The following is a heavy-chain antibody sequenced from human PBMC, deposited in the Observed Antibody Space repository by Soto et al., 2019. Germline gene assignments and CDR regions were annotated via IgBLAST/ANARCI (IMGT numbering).Heavy chain of an antibody. CDR2: ISSSGSTI. Sequence: GGSVRLSCAASGFTFSSYEMNWVRQAPGKGLEWVSYISSSGSTIYYADSVKGRFTISRDNAENSLYLQMNSLRAEDTAIYYCARLFRKVGATQCSYFDYVGQGTLVTASS. CDR1: GFTFSSYE. V-gene: IGHV3-48*03. J-gene: IGHJ4*02. D-gene: IGHD1-26*01. CDR3: ARLFRKVGATQCSYFDY.